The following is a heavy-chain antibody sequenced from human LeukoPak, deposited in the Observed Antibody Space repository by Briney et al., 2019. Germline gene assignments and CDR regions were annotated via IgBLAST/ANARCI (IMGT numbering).Heavy chain of an antibody. Sequence: SETLSLTCTVSGGSISSYYWSWIRQPAGKGLEWIGYIYYSGSTNYNPSLKSRVTISVDTSKNQFSLKLSSVTAADTAVYYCARVIAVGLYNWFDPWGQGTLVTVSS. CDR2: IYYSGST. V-gene: IGHV4-59*01. D-gene: IGHD1-26*01. CDR3: ARVIAVGLYNWFDP. J-gene: IGHJ5*02. CDR1: GGSISSYY.